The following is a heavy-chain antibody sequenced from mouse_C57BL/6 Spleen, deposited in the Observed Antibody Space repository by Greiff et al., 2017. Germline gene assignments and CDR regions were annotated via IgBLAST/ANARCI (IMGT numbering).Heavy chain of an antibody. D-gene: IGHD4-1*01. Sequence: VQLVESGAELVKPGASVKISCKASGYAFSSYWMNWVKQRPGKGLEWIGQIYPGDGDTNYNGKFKGKATLTADKSSSTAYMQLSSLTSEDSAVYFCARWRWDGDFDVWGTGTTVTVSS. V-gene: IGHV1-80*01. CDR3: ARWRWDGDFDV. CDR2: IYPGDGDT. J-gene: IGHJ1*03. CDR1: GYAFSSYW.